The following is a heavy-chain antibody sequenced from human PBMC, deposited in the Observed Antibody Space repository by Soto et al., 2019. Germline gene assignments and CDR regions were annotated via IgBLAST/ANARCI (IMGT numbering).Heavy chain of an antibody. CDR1: GFTFSSYS. D-gene: IGHD3-9*01. CDR3: ARDSGYYDILTGSRVY. Sequence: GSLRLSCAASGFTFSSYSMNWVRQAPGKGLEWVSSISSSSSYIYYADSVKGRFTISRDNAKNSLYLQMNSLRAEDTAVYYCARDSGYYDILTGSRVYWGQGTLVTVSS. J-gene: IGHJ4*02. V-gene: IGHV3-21*01. CDR2: ISSSSSYI.